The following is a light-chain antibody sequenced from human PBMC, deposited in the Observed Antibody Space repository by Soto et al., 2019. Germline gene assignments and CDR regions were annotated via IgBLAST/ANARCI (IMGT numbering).Light chain of an antibody. CDR2: EAS. CDR1: QSINAW. Sequence: IQMTQSPSTLSASVGDRVTLTCRASQSINAWLAGYQQKPGKAPNLLIYEASSLQSGVPSRISGSGSGTDFTLTISSLQPEDFATYYCQQANSFPITFGQGTRLEIK. J-gene: IGKJ5*01. V-gene: IGKV1-12*01. CDR3: QQANSFPIT.